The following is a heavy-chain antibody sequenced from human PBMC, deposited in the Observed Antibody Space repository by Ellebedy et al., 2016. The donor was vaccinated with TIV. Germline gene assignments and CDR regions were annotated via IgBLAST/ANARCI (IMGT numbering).Heavy chain of an antibody. V-gene: IGHV4-34*01. J-gene: IGHJ3*02. CDR2: INHSGST. D-gene: IGHD3-10*01. CDR1: GGFVSGYY. Sequence: MPSETLSLTCSVSGGFVSGYYWSWIRQPPGKGLEWIGEINHSGSTNYNPSLKSRVTISVDTSKNQFSLKLSSVTAADTAVYYCARGSPMVRGVGAFDIWGQGTMVTVSS. CDR3: ARGSPMVRGVGAFDI.